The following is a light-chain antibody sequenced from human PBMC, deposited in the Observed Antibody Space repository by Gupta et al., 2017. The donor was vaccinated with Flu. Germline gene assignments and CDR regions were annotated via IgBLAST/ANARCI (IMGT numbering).Light chain of an antibody. J-gene: IGKJ2*01. V-gene: IGKV2-28*01. CDR2: LAS. CDR1: QSLLHSNGRSY. Sequence: DIVMTQSPLSLPVTPGEPASISCRSSQSLLHSNGRSYLDWYLQKPGQSPQLLIYLASSRASGVPDRFSGSGSGTDFTLKISRVEAEDVGAYYCMQALQTPYAFGQGTKLEIK. CDR3: MQALQTPYA.